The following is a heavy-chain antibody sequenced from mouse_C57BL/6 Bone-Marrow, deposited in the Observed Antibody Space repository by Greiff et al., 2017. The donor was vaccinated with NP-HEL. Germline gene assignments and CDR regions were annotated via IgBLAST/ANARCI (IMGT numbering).Heavy chain of an antibody. CDR1: GFTFSSYA. V-gene: IGHV5-9-1*02. D-gene: IGHD2-1*01. CDR2: ISSGGDYI. CDR3: TRHYGNYPYYAMDY. J-gene: IGHJ4*01. Sequence: EVQGVESGEGLVKPGGSLKLSCAASGFTFSSYAMSWVRQTPEKRLEWVAYISSGGDYIYYADPVKGRFTISRDTARNTLYLQMSSLKSEDTAMYYCTRHYGNYPYYAMDYWGQGTSVTVSS.